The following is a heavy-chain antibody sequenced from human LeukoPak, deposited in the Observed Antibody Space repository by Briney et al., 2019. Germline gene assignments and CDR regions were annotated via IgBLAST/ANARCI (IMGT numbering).Heavy chain of an antibody. D-gene: IGHD4-23*01. CDR3: AKDRSLDGGNTNGYFDL. J-gene: IGHJ4*02. CDR2: IGTAGDT. CDR1: GFTLSNYA. V-gene: IGHV3-13*01. Sequence: GGSLRLSCAASGFTLSNYAMHWVRQPAGKGLEWVSAIGTAGDTFYPGSVKGRFTISRDNSENTLYLQMDSLRAEDTAVFYCAKDRSLDGGNTNGYFDLWGQGTLVTVSS.